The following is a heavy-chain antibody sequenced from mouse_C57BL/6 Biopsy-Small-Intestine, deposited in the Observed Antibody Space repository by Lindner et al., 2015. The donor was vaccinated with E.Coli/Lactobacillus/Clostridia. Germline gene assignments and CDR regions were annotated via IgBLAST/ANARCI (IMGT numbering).Heavy chain of an antibody. V-gene: IGHV14-4*01. Sequence: EVQLQESGAELVRPGASVKLSCTASGFNIKDDYMHWVKQRPEQGLEWIGWIDPENGDTEYASKFQGKATITADTSSNTAYLQLSSLTSEDTAVYYCTLRAMDYVGSKGPQSPSPQ. CDR1: GFNIKDDY. J-gene: IGHJ4*01. CDR3: TLRAMDY. CDR2: IDPENGDT.